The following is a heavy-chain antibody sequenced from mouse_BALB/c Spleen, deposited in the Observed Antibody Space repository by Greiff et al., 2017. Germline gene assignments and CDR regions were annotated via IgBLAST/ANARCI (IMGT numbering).Heavy chain of an antibody. V-gene: IGHV5-2*01. CDR2: INSDGGST. CDR3: ARHPPYGNYSYWYFDV. D-gene: IGHD2-10*02. CDR1: EYEFPSHD. Sequence: DVMLVESGGGLVQPGESLKLSCESNEYEFPSHDMSWVRKTPEKRLELVAAINSDGGSTYYPDTMERRFIISRDNTKKTLYLQMSSLRSEDTALYYCARHPPYGNYSYWYFDVWGAGTTVTVSS. J-gene: IGHJ1*01.